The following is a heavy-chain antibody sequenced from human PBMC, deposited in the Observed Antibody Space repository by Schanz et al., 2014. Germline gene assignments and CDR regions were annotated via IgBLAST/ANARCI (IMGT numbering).Heavy chain of an antibody. V-gene: IGHV1-18*01. D-gene: IGHD5-12*01. J-gene: IGHJ3*02. CDR2: ISPYNGNT. CDR3: ARGGGPEDVFDI. Sequence: QVQLVQSGAEVKKPGASVKVSCKTSGYTFSSYGITWVRQAPGQGLEWMGWISPYNGNTNYAPKVQGRVTVTTDTSTSTVYMDLRSLRSDDTAVYYCARGGGPEDVFDIWGQGTILTVSS. CDR1: GYTFSSYG.